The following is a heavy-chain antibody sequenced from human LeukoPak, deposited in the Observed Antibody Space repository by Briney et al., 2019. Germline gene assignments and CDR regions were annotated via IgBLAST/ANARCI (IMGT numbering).Heavy chain of an antibody. V-gene: IGHV4-59*01. D-gene: IGHD6-13*01. Sequence: SETLSLTCTVSGGSISSYYWSWIRQPPGKGLEWIGYIYYSGSTNYNPSPKSRVTISVDTSKNQFSLKLSSVTAADTAVYYCARVIAAAGTWDYYYGMDVWGQGTTVTVSS. CDR1: GGSISSYY. CDR2: IYYSGST. CDR3: ARVIAAAGTWDYYYGMDV. J-gene: IGHJ6*02.